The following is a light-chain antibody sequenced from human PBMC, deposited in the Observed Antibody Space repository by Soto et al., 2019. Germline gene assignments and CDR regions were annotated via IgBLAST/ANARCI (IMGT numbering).Light chain of an antibody. V-gene: IGLV1-47*01. CDR2: RNN. Sequence: QSVLTQPPSASGTPGQRVTISCSGSSSNIGSNYVYWYQQLPGTAPKLLIYRNNQRPSGVPDRFSGSKSGTSASLVISGLRSEDEADYYCAVWDDSLSGPVFGGGTQLTVL. CDR3: AVWDDSLSGPV. J-gene: IGLJ7*01. CDR1: SSNIGSNY.